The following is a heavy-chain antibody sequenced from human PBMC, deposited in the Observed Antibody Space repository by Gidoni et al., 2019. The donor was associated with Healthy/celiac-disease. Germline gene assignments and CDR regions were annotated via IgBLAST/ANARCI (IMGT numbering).Heavy chain of an antibody. V-gene: IGHV3-9*01. CDR2: ISWNSGSI. CDR3: TKGAAAGTDGPFDY. Sequence: EVQLVESGGGLVQPGRSLRLSCAASGFTFDDYAMHWVRQAPGKGLEWVSGISWNSGSIGYADSVKGRFTISRDNAKNSLYLQMNSLRAADTALYYCTKGAAAGTDGPFDYWGQGTLVTVSS. CDR1: GFTFDDYA. D-gene: IGHD6-13*01. J-gene: IGHJ4*02.